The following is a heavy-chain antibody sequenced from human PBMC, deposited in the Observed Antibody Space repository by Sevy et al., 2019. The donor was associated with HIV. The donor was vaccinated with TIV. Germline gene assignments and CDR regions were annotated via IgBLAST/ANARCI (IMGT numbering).Heavy chain of an antibody. D-gene: IGHD3-9*01. J-gene: IGHJ6*02. CDR3: ARVGAGLGWDASGRDYYGMDV. V-gene: IGHV3-48*02. CDR2: ISSSSSTI. CDR1: GFTFSSYS. Sequence: GGSLRLSCAASGFTFSSYSMNWVRQAPGKGLEWVSYISSSSSTIYYANSVKGRFTISRDNAKNSLYLQMNSLSDKDTAVYYCARVGAGLGWDASGRDYYGMDVWGQGTTVTVSS.